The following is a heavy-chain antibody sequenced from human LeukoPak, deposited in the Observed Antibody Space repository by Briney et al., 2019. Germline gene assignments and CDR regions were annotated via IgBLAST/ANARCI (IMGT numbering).Heavy chain of an antibody. J-gene: IGHJ3*02. CDR2: IYYSGST. CDR1: GGSISSSSYY. D-gene: IGHD2-2*01. Sequence: SETLSLTCTVSGGSISSSSYYWGWIRQPPGKGLEWIGSIYYSGSTYYNPSLKSRVTISVDTSKNQFSLKLSSVTAADTAVYYCARHIVVVPAAHDAFDIWGQGTMVTVSS. CDR3: ARHIVVVPAAHDAFDI. V-gene: IGHV4-39*01.